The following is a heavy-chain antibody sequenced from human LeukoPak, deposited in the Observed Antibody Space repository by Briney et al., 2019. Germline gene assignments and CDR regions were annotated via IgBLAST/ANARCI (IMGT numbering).Heavy chain of an antibody. CDR3: EREKDGGTYDY. D-gene: IGHD3-16*01. CDR2: FKPNTRTA. V-gene: IGHV1-46*01. CDR1: GYTFTTYF. J-gene: IGHJ4*01. Sequence: ASVKVSCKASGYTFTTYFLHWVRQAPGRGLEWMGTFKPNTRTAHQGLRFRDRVRMTGDMSTSTVFLELNSLRSDDTAVYYCEREKDGGTYDYGGQGTQVTVST.